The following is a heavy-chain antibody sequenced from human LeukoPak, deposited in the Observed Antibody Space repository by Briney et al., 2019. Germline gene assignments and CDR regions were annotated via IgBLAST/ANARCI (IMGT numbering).Heavy chain of an antibody. CDR2: INHSGST. CDR1: GGSFSGYY. D-gene: IGHD4-17*01. CDR3: ARGLYGERDY. Sequence: SETLSLTCAVYGGSFSGYYWSWIRQPPGKGLEWIGEINHSGSTNYNPSLKSRVTISVDTSKNQFSLKLSSATAADTAVYYCARGLYGERDYWGQGTLVTVSS. J-gene: IGHJ4*02. V-gene: IGHV4-34*01.